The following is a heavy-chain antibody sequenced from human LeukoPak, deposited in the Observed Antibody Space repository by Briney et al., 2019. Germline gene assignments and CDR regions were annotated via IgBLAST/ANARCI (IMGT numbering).Heavy chain of an antibody. V-gene: IGHV1-69*04. J-gene: IGHJ5*02. Sequence: SVKVSCKASGGTFSSYAISWVRQAPGQGLEWMGRIIPILGIANYAQKFQGRVTITADKSTSTAYMELSSLRSEDTAVYYCARDWIRIADYYDKGWFDPWGQGTLVTVSS. CDR1: GGTFSSYA. CDR2: IIPILGIA. D-gene: IGHD3-22*01. CDR3: ARDWIRIADYYDKGWFDP.